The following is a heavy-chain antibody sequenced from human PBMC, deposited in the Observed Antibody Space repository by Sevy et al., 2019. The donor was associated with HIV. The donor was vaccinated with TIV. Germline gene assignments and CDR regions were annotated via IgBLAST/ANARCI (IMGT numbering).Heavy chain of an antibody. J-gene: IGHJ6*02. CDR2: MYHSRPS. CDR3: TRDSEGREFYYGMDV. Sequence: SETLSLTCTVSGYSISSGYYWGWIRQPPGKGLEWIGSMYHSRPSYYNPSLKSRVTIAVDTSKNQFSLKLSSVTAADTAVYYCTRDSEGREFYYGMDVWGPGTMVTVSS. V-gene: IGHV4-38-2*02. CDR1: GYSISSGYY. D-gene: IGHD3-10*01.